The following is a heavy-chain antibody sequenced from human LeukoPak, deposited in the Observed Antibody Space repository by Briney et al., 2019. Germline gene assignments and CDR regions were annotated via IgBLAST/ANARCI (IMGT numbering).Heavy chain of an antibody. CDR2: ISYEGGTQ. CDR1: GVTLSPYG. J-gene: IGHJ4*02. Sequence: GGSLRLSCAASGVTLSPYGMHWVRQAPGKGLEWVAVISYEGGTQHYADSVRGRFTISRDNSKNTLYLQMNSLRAEDTAVYYCARDFELSHWGQGTLVTVSS. V-gene: IGHV3-30*03. D-gene: IGHD3-16*02. CDR3: ARDFELSH.